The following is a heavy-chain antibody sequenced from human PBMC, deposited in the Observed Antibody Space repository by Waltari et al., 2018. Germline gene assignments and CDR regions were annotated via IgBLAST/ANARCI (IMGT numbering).Heavy chain of an antibody. D-gene: IGHD5-12*01. CDR2: IYYGGST. J-gene: IGHJ4*02. Sequence: QVQLQESGPGLVKPSETLSLTCTVSGGSISSHYWSWIRQPPGKGLEWIGYIYYGGSTNYNPSRKSRVTISVDTSKNQFSLKLSSVTAADTAVYYCARVRLRSFDYWGQGTLVTVSS. V-gene: IGHV4-59*11. CDR1: GGSISSHY. CDR3: ARVRLRSFDY.